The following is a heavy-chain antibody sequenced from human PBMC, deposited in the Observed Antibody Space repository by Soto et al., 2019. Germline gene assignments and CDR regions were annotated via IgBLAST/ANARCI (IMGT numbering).Heavy chain of an antibody. V-gene: IGHV3-30*03. D-gene: IGHD3-10*01. CDR1: GFSFSTYG. CDR2: ISNDGSNK. J-gene: IGHJ4*02. CDR3: ARDYYGSGSQYNPLDY. Sequence: PGGSLRLSCAASGFSFSTYGMHWVRQAPGKGLEWVAFISNDGSNKYYADSVKGRFTISRDNSKNTLYLQMNSLRVEDAAVYYCARDYYGSGSQYNPLDYWGQGT.